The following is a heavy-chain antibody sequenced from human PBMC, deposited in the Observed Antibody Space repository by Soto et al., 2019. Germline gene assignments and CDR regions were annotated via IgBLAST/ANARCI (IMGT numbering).Heavy chain of an antibody. CDR2: IIPIFGTA. V-gene: IGHV1-69*01. CDR3: ARSRGSPYSYGASYYYGMDV. J-gene: IGHJ6*02. Sequence: QVQLVQSGAEVKKPGSSVKVSCKASGGTFSSYAISWVRQAPGQRLEWMGGIIPIFGTANYAQKFQGRVTITADESTSTAYMELSSLRSEDTAVYYCARSRGSPYSYGASYYYGMDVWGQGTTVTVSS. CDR1: GGTFSSYA. D-gene: IGHD5-18*01.